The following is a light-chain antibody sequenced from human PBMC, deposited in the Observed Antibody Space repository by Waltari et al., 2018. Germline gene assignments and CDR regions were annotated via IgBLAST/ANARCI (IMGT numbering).Light chain of an antibody. CDR2: RTP. V-gene: IGKV1-5*03. J-gene: IGKJ3*01. Sequence: LAWYQQRPGKAPMFLIHRTPTLESGVPSRFSGSGSGTEFTLTISSLQPDDFATYYCQQYYTYPFTFGPGTKVDLQ. CDR3: QQYYTYPFT.